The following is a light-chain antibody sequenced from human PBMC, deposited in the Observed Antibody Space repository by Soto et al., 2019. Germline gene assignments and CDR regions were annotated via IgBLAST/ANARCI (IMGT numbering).Light chain of an antibody. CDR2: GIS. Sequence: DIVMTQSPGTLSLSPGETDTLSCRASQRINSNYLAWYQHRPGQDPTLLIYGISTRATDIPARFSGSVSRREFTLNISSLQSEDFSVYYCQQHGMWPITGGQVKRLEIK. CDR3: QQHGMWPIT. CDR1: QRINSN. J-gene: IGKJ5*01. V-gene: IGKV3-15*01.